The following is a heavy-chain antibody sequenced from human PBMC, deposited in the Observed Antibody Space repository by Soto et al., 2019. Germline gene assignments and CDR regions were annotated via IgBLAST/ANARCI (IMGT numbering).Heavy chain of an antibody. Sequence: QVELVESGGGVVQPGRSLRLSCAASGFTFRNYAMHWVRQAPGKGLEWVAVISYDGSNKYYADSVKGRFTISRDNSKNTLYLQMNSLRAEDTAVYYGAKDLCSSSSCYYNSGMDVWGQGTTVTVSS. CDR1: GFTFRNYA. CDR2: ISYDGSNK. D-gene: IGHD2-2*01. CDR3: AKDLCSSSSCYYNSGMDV. J-gene: IGHJ6*02. V-gene: IGHV3-30*18.